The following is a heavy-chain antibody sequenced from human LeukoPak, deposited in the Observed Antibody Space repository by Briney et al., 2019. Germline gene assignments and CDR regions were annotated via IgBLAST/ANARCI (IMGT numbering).Heavy chain of an antibody. Sequence: GGSLRFSCAASGFTFSGYSMNWVRQAPGKGLEWVAYLRSSGDTIYYADSVKSRFTISRDIAKNSLYLQMNSLRDEDTAVYYCARDPEALDYWGQGTLVTVSS. V-gene: IGHV3-48*02. CDR2: LRSSGDTI. CDR1: GFTFSGYS. J-gene: IGHJ4*02. CDR3: ARDPEALDY.